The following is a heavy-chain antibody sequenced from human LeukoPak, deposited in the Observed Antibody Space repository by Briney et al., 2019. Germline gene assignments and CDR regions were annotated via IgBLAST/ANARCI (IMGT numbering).Heavy chain of an antibody. J-gene: IGHJ6*03. CDR3: ARVARPYSSSWGGYYYYMDV. Sequence: SETLSLTCTVSGGSISSSSYYWGWIRQPPGKGLEWIGSIYYSGSTYYNPSLKSRVTISVDTSKNQFSLKLSSVTAADTAVYYCARVARPYSSSWGGYYYYMDVWGKGTTVTVSS. V-gene: IGHV4-39*07. CDR1: GGSISSSSYY. D-gene: IGHD6-13*01. CDR2: IYYSGST.